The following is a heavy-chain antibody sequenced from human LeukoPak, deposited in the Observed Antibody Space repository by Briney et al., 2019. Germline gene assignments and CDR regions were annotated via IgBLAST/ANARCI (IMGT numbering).Heavy chain of an antibody. V-gene: IGHV1-8*02. CDR2: MNPNSGNT. J-gene: IGHJ5*02. CDR1: GYTFTSYD. CDR3: ARFTTYYDFWSGYLGGFDP. D-gene: IGHD3-3*01. Sequence: ASVKVSCTASGYTFTSYDINWVRQATGQGLEWMGWMNPNSGNTGYAQKFQGRVTITRNTSVSTAYMELSSLRSEDTAVYYCARFTTYYDFWSGYLGGFDPWGQGTLVTVSS.